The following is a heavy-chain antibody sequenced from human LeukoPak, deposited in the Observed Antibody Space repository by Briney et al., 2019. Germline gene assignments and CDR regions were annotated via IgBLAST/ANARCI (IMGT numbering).Heavy chain of an antibody. Sequence: GASVKVSCKASGFTFTSSAVQWVRQARGQRLEWIGWIVVGSGNTNYAQKFQERVTITRDMSTSTAYMELSSLRSEDTAVYYCAADFTTVTTYDGYMDVWGKGTTVTVSS. CDR1: GFTFTSSA. V-gene: IGHV1-58*01. CDR3: AADFTTVTTYDGYMDV. D-gene: IGHD4-11*01. J-gene: IGHJ6*03. CDR2: IVVGSGNT.